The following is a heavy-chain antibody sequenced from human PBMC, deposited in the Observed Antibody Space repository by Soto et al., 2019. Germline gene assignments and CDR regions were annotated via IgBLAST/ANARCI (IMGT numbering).Heavy chain of an antibody. CDR2: IRSKAYGGTT. D-gene: IGHD2-21*02. J-gene: IGHJ4*02. CDR1: GFTFGDYA. CDR3: TRAAGVTTYYFDY. V-gene: IGHV3-49*04. Sequence: GGSLRLSCTASGFTFGDYAMSWVRQAPGKGLEWVGFIRSKAYGGTTEYAASVKGRFTISRDDSKSIAYLQMNSLRTEDTAVYYCTRAAGVTTYYFDYWGQGTLVTVSS.